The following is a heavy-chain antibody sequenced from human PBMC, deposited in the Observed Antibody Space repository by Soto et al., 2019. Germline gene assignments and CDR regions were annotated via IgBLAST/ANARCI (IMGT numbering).Heavy chain of an antibody. D-gene: IGHD3-10*01. CDR1: GYTFTSYG. J-gene: IGHJ6*02. Sequence: GASVKVSCKASGYTFTSYGISWVRQAPGQGLEWMGWISAYNGNTNYAQKLQGRVTMTTDTSTSTAYMELRSLRSDDTAVYYCARETNYYGSGQYETDVWGQGTTVTVSS. CDR2: ISAYNGNT. CDR3: ARETNYYGSGQYETDV. V-gene: IGHV1-18*04.